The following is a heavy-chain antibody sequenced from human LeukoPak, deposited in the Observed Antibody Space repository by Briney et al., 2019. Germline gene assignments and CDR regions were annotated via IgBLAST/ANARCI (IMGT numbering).Heavy chain of an antibody. CDR2: VGGSNGNT. D-gene: IGHD3-22*01. V-gene: IGHV1-18*01. Sequence: GASVKVSCKASGYIFTNYGISWVRQAPGQGLEWMGWVGGSNGNTKYAQSVQDRVTMTTDTSTTTGHMELRRLRSDDTAVYYCARVQDSNMIVEDYWGQGTQVTVSS. CDR3: ARVQDSNMIVEDY. CDR1: GYIFTNYG. J-gene: IGHJ4*02.